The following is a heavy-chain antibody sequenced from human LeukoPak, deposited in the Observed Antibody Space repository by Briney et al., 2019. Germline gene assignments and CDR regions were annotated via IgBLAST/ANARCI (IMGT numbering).Heavy chain of an antibody. CDR3: ARDHPYSNNYDY. V-gene: IGHV1-2*06. CDR1: GYTFTGYY. J-gene: IGHJ4*02. D-gene: IGHD6-13*01. CDR2: INPNSGGT. Sequence: ASVKVSCKASGYTFTGYYMHWVRQAPGQGLEWMGRINPNSGGTNYAQKFQGRVTMTRDTSISTAYMELGRLRSDDTAVYYCARDHPYSNNYDYWGQGTLVTVSS.